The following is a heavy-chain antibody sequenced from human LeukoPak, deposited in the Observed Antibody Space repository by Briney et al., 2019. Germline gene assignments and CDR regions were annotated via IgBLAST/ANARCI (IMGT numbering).Heavy chain of an antibody. J-gene: IGHJ4*02. CDR2: IYYSGST. CDR3: ASLRGDGYNFSFDY. V-gene: IGHV4-39*01. D-gene: IGHD5-24*01. Sequence: SETLSLTCTVSGGSISSSSYYWGWIRQPPGKGLEWIGSIYYSGSTYYNPSLKSRVTISVDTSKNQFSLKLSSVTAADTAVYYCASLRGDGYNFSFDYWGQGTLVTDSS. CDR1: GGSISSSSYY.